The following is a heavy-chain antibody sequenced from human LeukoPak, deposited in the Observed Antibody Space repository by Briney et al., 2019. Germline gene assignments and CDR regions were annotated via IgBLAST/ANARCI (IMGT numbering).Heavy chain of an antibody. J-gene: IGHJ6*03. D-gene: IGHD6-13*01. CDR3: ARAHPPHSSSWYSGLYYYYYMDV. V-gene: IGHV4-34*01. Sequence: SETLSLTCAVYGGSFSGYYWSWIRQPPGKGLEWIGEINHSGSTDYNPSLKSRVTISVDTSKNQFSLKLSSVTAADTAVYCCARAHPPHSSSWYSGLYYYYYMDVWGKGTTVTVSS. CDR2: INHSGST. CDR1: GGSFSGYY.